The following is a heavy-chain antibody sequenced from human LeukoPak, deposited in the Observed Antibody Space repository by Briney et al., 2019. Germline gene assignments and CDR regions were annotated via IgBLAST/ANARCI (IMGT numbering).Heavy chain of an antibody. CDR1: GFTFSSYA. CDR3: ARSIYASGSFYTFDI. CDR2: ISGSGGST. V-gene: IGHV3-23*01. J-gene: IGHJ3*02. D-gene: IGHD3-10*01. Sequence: GGSLRLSCAASGFTFSSYAMSWVRQAPGKAPEWVSGISGSGGSTYSADSVKGRFTISRDNSKNALYLQMNTLRAEDTAVYYCARSIYASGSFYTFDIWGQGTMVTVSS.